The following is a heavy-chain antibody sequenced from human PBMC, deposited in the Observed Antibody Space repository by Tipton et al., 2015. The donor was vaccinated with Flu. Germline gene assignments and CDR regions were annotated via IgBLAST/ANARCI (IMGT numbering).Heavy chain of an antibody. Sequence: TLSLTCTVSGDSIRSSYWSWIRQPPGKGLEWIGYIYYSGTTGYNPSLKSRVTISLDTPKNQFSLKLSTVTAADTAVYYCARDTKGQDLWSRGTQVTVSS. V-gene: IGHV4-59*01. J-gene: IGHJ2*01. CDR3: ARDTKGQDL. CDR1: GDSIRSSY. D-gene: IGHD3-3*01. CDR2: IYYSGTT.